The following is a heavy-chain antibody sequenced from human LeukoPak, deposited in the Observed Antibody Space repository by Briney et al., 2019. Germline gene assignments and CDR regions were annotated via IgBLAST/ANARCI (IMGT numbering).Heavy chain of an antibody. J-gene: IGHJ5*02. Sequence: PGGSLRLSCAASGFIFSDYGFHWVRQAPGKGLEWLALIRHDGSNAYYAASVKGRFTTSRDNCKSTMYLQMSSLRVEETAIYQGAREWGRGTSGSGWYNWFDPWGQGTLVTVSS. D-gene: IGHD6-19*01. CDR3: AREWGRGTSGSGWYNWFDP. CDR2: IRHDGSNA. V-gene: IGHV3-30*02. CDR1: GFIFSDYG.